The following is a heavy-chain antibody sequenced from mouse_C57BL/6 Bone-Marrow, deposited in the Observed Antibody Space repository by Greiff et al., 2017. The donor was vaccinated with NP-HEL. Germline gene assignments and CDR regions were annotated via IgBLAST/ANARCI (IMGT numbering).Heavy chain of an antibody. V-gene: IGHV1-64*01. Sequence: QVQLQQPGAELVKPGASVKLSCKASGYTFTSYWMHWVKQRPGQGLEWIGMIHPNSGSTNYNEKFKSKATLTVDKSSSTAYMQLSSLTSEDSAVYYCARAYSYPAWFAYWGQGTLVTVSA. D-gene: IGHD2-12*01. CDR1: GYTFTSYW. CDR3: ARAYSYPAWFAY. J-gene: IGHJ3*01. CDR2: IHPNSGST.